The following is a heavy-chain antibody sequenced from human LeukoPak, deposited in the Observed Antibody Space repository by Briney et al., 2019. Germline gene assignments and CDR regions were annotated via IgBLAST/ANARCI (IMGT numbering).Heavy chain of an antibody. Sequence: GGSLRLSCLASGFRFSTYKMSWVRQAPGGGLEWVSSITSSGDYLYYADSVKGRFTISRDNAKNSLYLQMNSLRTEDTAVYYCVRGEYETYYDSWSGYSIGWFDPWGQGIQVTVSS. D-gene: IGHD3-3*01. J-gene: IGHJ5*02. CDR3: VRGEYETYYDSWSGYSIGWFDP. V-gene: IGHV3-21*01. CDR2: ITSSGDYL. CDR1: GFRFSTYK.